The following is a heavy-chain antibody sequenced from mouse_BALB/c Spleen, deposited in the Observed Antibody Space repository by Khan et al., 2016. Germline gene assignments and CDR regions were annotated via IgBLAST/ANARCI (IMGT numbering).Heavy chain of an antibody. CDR3: ARRNYFDY. CDR1: GYSITSDYA. Sequence: EVELVESGPGLVKPSQSLSLTCTVTGYSITSDYAWNWIRQFPGNKLEWMGYISYSGSTSYNPSLTSRISNTRDTSKNQFFLQLNSVTTEDTATYYCARRNYFDYWGQGTTLTVSS. V-gene: IGHV3-2*02. J-gene: IGHJ2*01. CDR2: ISYSGST.